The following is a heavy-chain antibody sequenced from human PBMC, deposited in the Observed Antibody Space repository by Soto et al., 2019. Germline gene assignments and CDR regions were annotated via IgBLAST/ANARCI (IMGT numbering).Heavy chain of an antibody. D-gene: IGHD6-19*01. Sequence: ASAKVSCKASGFTFTSSAVQWVRQARGQGLEWIGWIVVIIGTTNYAQKFQGRVTVTADESTSTAYMELSSLGSEDTAVYYCARGAPVAVAGLDYFDYWGQGTLVTSPQ. CDR3: ARGAPVAVAGLDYFDY. V-gene: IGHV1-58*01. CDR1: GFTFTSSA. J-gene: IGHJ4*02. CDR2: IVVIIGTT.